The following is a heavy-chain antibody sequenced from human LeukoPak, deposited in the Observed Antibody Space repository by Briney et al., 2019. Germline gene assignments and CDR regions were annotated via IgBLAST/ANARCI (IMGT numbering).Heavy chain of an antibody. CDR1: GGPISSSSYY. CDR2: ISNSGKT. Sequence: SETLSLTCTVPGGPISSSSYYWGWIRQPPGKGLEWIGSISNSGKTNYSPSLKSRVTMSVDTSKNQFSLNFSSVTAADTAVYYCARLSYYDTSGYYYFDYWGQGSLVTVSS. V-gene: IGHV4-39*01. D-gene: IGHD3-22*01. CDR3: ARLSYYDTSGYYYFDY. J-gene: IGHJ4*02.